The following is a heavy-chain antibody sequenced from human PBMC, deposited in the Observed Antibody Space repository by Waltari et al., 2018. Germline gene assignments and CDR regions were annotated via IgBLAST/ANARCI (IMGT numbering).Heavy chain of an antibody. CDR1: GYSISSGYY. Sequence: QVQLQESGPGLVKPSETLSLTCTVSGYSISSGYYWGWIRQPPGKGLEWIGSIYHRGSTYDNPSLKSRVTISVDTSKNQFSLKLSSVTAADTAVYYCARDLYDFWSGYYNQAFDIWGQGTMVTVSS. D-gene: IGHD3-3*01. V-gene: IGHV4-38-2*02. CDR2: IYHRGST. CDR3: ARDLYDFWSGYYNQAFDI. J-gene: IGHJ3*02.